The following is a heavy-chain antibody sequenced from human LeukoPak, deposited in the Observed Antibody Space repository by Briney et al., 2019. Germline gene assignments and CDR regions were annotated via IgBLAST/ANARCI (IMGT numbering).Heavy chain of an antibody. J-gene: IGHJ3*02. CDR1: GFTFNNYN. CDR2: ITSSGTYI. D-gene: IGHD4-17*01. V-gene: IGHV3-21*01. Sequence: PGGSLRLSCAASGFTFNNYNMNWVRQAPGKALEWVSSITSSGTYIFYADSVKGRFTISRDNAKNSLYLQINSLGPEDTAVYYCARDGGVNTRDAFDIWGQGTMVTVSS. CDR3: ARDGGVNTRDAFDI.